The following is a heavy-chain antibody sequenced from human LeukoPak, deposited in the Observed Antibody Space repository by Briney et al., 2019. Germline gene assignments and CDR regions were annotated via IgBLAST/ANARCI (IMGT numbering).Heavy chain of an antibody. CDR2: ISAYSGNT. Sequence: ASVKVSCKASGYTLTSYDINWVRQATGQGLEWMGWISAYSGNTNYAQKLQGRVTMTTDTSTSTAYMELRNLRSDDTAVYYCARDRASGTYCLDYWGQGTLVTVSS. D-gene: IGHD1-26*01. CDR1: GYTLTSYD. J-gene: IGHJ4*02. CDR3: ARDRASGTYCLDY. V-gene: IGHV1-18*01.